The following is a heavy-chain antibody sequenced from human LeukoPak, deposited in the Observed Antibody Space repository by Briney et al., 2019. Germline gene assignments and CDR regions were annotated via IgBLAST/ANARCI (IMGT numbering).Heavy chain of an antibody. D-gene: IGHD6-13*01. CDR2: ISSSSSYI. CDR3: AIAGWIAAAGMYYYYGMDV. V-gene: IGHV3-21*01. Sequence: GGSLRLSCVASGFTFSSYSMNWVRQAPGKGLEWVSSISSSSSYIYYADSVKGRFTISRDNAKNSLYLQMNSLRAEDTAVYYCAIAGWIAAAGMYYYYGMDVWGQGTTVTVSS. J-gene: IGHJ6*02. CDR1: GFTFSSYS.